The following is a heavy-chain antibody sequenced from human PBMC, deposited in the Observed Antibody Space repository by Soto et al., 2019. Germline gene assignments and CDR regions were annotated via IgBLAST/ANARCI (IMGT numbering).Heavy chain of an antibody. CDR2: INHSGST. D-gene: IGHD6-6*01. CDR3: AREDRRGAARPYYFDY. Sequence: SETLSLTCAVYGGSFSGYYWSWIRQPPGKGLEWIGEINHSGSTNYNPSLKSRVTISVDTSKNQFSLKLSSVTAAETAVYYCAREDRRGAARPYYFDYWGQGTLVTVSS. V-gene: IGHV4-34*01. CDR1: GGSFSGYY. J-gene: IGHJ4*02.